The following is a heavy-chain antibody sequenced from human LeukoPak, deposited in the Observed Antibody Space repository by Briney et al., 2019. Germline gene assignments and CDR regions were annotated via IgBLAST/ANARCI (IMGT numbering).Heavy chain of an antibody. CDR1: GFTFSSYD. D-gene: IGHD1-26*01. V-gene: IGHV3-30*02. CDR2: IRYDGGKK. J-gene: IGHJ6*03. CDR3: AKVGYMDV. Sequence: GGSLRLSCAASGFTFSSYDMHWVRQAPGKGLEWVAYIRYDGGKKSYVDSVKGRFTISRDNSKNTLYLQMNSLRPEDTAEYYCAKVGYMDVWGKGTTVTVSS.